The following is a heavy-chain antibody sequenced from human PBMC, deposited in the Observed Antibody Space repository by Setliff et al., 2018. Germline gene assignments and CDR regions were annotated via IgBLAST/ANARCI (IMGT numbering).Heavy chain of an antibody. CDR3: ARGVVVVVAATSNYFDP. V-gene: IGHV3-30-3*01. CDR1: GFTVSSFS. CDR2: LSDDGSNK. Sequence: LRLSCAASGFTVSSFSMHWVRQAPVKGLDWVATLSDDGSNKDYADSVKGRFTISRDNSKNAVYLQMNSLRAEDTAEYYCARGVVVVVAATSNYFDPWGQGTLVTVSS. D-gene: IGHD2-15*01. J-gene: IGHJ5*02.